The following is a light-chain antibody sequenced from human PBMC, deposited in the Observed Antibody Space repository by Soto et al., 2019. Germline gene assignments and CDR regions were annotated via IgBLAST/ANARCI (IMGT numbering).Light chain of an antibody. J-gene: IGKJ1*01. CDR1: QSVSSSY. Sequence: EIVLTQSAGILSLSPGERATLSCRASQSVSSSYLAWYQQKPGQAPRLLIYGASSRASGIPDRFSGSGSGTDFTLTISRLEPEDFAVYYCQQYGSSPETFGQGTKVEIK. CDR3: QQYGSSPET. CDR2: GAS. V-gene: IGKV3-20*01.